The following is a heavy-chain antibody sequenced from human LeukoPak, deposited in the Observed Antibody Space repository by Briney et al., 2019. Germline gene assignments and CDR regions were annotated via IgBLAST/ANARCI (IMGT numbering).Heavy chain of an antibody. D-gene: IGHD3-10*01. J-gene: IGHJ4*02. Sequence: GASLRLSCAASGFTFSNYAMSWVRQAPGKGLEWVSAVSGRDTSTYYTDSVKGRSTISRDNSKNTLYLQMNSLRAEDTAVYYCAKDVGYYGSGSYPYYFDYWGQGTLVTVSS. CDR2: VSGRDTST. CDR1: GFTFSNYA. V-gene: IGHV3-23*01. CDR3: AKDVGYYGSGSYPYYFDY.